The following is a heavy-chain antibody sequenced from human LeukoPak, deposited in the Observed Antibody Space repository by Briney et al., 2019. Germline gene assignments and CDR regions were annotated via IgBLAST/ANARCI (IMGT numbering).Heavy chain of an antibody. Sequence: SETLSLTCTVSGGSISSSSYYWGWIRQPPGKGLEWIGSIYYSGSTYYNPSLKSRVTISVDTSKNQFSLKLRSVTAADPAVYYCARTRYYYNSRSYGAPYYFDYWGQGTLVTVSS. CDR3: ARTRYYYNSRSYGAPYYFDY. V-gene: IGHV4-39*01. D-gene: IGHD3-10*01. CDR1: GGSISSSSYY. J-gene: IGHJ4*02. CDR2: IYYSGST.